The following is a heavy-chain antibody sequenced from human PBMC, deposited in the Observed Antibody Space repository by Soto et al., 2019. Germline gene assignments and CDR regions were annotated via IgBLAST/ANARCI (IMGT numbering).Heavy chain of an antibody. CDR1: GGSISSGDYY. CDR3: ARDFGDTAMGAYYYYYGMDV. V-gene: IGHV4-30-4*01. J-gene: IGHJ6*02. Sequence: PSETLSLTCTVSGGSISSGDYYWSWIRQPPGKGLEWIGYIYYSGSTYYNPSLKSRVTISVDTSKNQFSLKLSSVTAADTAVYYCARDFGDTAMGAYYYYYGMDVWGQGTTVTVSS. CDR2: IYYSGST. D-gene: IGHD5-18*01.